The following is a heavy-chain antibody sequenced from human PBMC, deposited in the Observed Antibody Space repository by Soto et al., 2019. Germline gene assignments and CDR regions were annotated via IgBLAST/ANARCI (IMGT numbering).Heavy chain of an antibody. CDR2: ISGSGGST. CDR1: GFTFSSYA. CDR3: AKDLGRQWLVSYYFDY. D-gene: IGHD6-19*01. J-gene: IGHJ4*02. V-gene: IGHV3-23*01. Sequence: GGSLRLSCAASGFTFSSYAMSWVRQAPGKGLEWVSAISGSGGSTYYADSVKGRFTISRDNSKNTLYLQMNSLRAEDTAVYYCAKDLGRQWLVSYYFDYWGQGTLGTVSS.